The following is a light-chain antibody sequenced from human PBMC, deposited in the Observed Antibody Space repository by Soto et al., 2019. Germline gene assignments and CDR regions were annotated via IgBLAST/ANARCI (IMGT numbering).Light chain of an antibody. V-gene: IGKV3-20*01. CDR3: QHYGTSPTWT. CDR1: QSVSNSY. J-gene: IGKJ1*01. CDR2: GAS. Sequence: DIVLTQSPGTLSLSPGERATLSCRASQSVSNSYLAWYQQKPGQAPRLLIYGASSRATGIPDRFSGDGSGTDFTLTISRLVPEDFVVYYCQHYGTSPTWTFGQGTKVEVK.